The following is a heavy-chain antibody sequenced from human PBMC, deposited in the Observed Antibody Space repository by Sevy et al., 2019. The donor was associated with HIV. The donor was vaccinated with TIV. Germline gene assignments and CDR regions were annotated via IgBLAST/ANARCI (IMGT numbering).Heavy chain of an antibody. D-gene: IGHD3-16*01. V-gene: IGHV4-59*08. J-gene: IGHJ4*03. CDR2: IYYTGNA. Sequence: SETLSLTCTVSSGSIGNYYWYWIRQPPGRGLEWLGLIYYTGNANYNPSLKSRVTMSIDRSKNQFSLRLSSLTAADTAVYYCARRAFLGGYFDSWGQGILVTVSS. CDR3: ARRAFLGGYFDS. CDR1: SGSIGNYY.